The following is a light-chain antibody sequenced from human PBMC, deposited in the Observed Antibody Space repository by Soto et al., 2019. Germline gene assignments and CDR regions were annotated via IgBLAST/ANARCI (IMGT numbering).Light chain of an antibody. CDR2: DAS. J-gene: IGKJ2*01. V-gene: IGKV3-20*01. Sequence: DIVLTQSPGTLSLSPGERVTLSCRASKSVRGNYLAWYQQKPGQAPRLLIYDASSRATGIPDRFSGSGSGTDFRLTISRLEPEDFAVYYCQQDGNTPWITFGQGTKLEIK. CDR1: KSVRGNY. CDR3: QQDGNTPWIT.